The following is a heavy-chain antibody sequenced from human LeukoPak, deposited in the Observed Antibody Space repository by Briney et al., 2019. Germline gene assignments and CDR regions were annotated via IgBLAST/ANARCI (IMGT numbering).Heavy chain of an antibody. CDR3: ARAPTIYSSLRYYMDV. Sequence: SETLSLTCTVSGGSISSGSYYWSWIRQPAGKGLEWIGRIYTSGSTNYNPSLKSRVTISVDTSKNQFSLKLSSVTAADTAVYYCARAPTIYSSLRYYMDVWGKGTTVTVSS. CDR2: IYTSGST. D-gene: IGHD2-21*01. J-gene: IGHJ6*03. CDR1: GGSISSGSYY. V-gene: IGHV4-61*02.